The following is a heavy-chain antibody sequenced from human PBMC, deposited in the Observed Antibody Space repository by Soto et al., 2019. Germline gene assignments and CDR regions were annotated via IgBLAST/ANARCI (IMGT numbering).Heavy chain of an antibody. V-gene: IGHV4-39*01. Sequence: SDTLSLTCTLTDASVTSASYFWDWIRQPPGKGLEWIGSIYYSGTTYNNPSLKSRVTLSVDTSKNQFSLRLNSVTAADTAVYFCARRSKNSSYSGPDFWGQGTLVTVS. CDR2: IYYSGTT. D-gene: IGHD5-12*01. CDR3: ARRSKNSSYSGPDF. CDR1: DASVTSASYF. J-gene: IGHJ4*02.